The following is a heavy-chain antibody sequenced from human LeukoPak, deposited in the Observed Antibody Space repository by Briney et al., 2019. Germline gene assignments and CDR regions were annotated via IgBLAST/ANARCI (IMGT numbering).Heavy chain of an antibody. V-gene: IGHV4-59*01. Sequence: SETLSLTCTVSGGSISSYYWSWIRQPPGKGLEWIGYIYYSGSTNYNPSLKSRVTISVDTSKNQFSLKLSSVTAADTAVYYCASGGDIVVVPAAQGAFDIWGQGTMVTVSS. J-gene: IGHJ3*02. CDR1: GGSISSYY. D-gene: IGHD2-2*01. CDR3: ASGGDIVVVPAAQGAFDI. CDR2: IYYSGST.